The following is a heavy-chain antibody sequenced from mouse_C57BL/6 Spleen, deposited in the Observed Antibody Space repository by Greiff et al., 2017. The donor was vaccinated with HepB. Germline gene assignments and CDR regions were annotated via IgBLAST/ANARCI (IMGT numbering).Heavy chain of an antibody. Sequence: VQLQQSDAELVKPGASVKISCKVSGYTFTDHTIHWMKQRPEQGLEWIGYIYPRDGSTKYNEKFKGKATLTADKSSSTAYMQLNSLTSEDSAVYFCASGIYDGYWYFDVWGTGTTVTVSS. D-gene: IGHD2-3*01. V-gene: IGHV1-78*01. CDR3: ASGIYDGYWYFDV. J-gene: IGHJ1*03. CDR1: GYTFTDHT. CDR2: IYPRDGST.